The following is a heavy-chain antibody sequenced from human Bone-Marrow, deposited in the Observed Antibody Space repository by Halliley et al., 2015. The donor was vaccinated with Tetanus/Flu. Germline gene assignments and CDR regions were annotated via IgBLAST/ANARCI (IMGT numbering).Heavy chain of an antibody. J-gene: IGHJ3*02. CDR2: VSSHSSSI. V-gene: IGHV3-21*01. Sequence: SLRLSCAASGFTFSDYSMKWVRQAPGKGLEWVSSVSSHSSSIYYADSVKGRFTISRDNAKNSLSLQMNSLRAEDTAVYYCARSYSGSYPPDAFDIWGQGTMVPVSS. CDR1: GFTFSDYS. D-gene: IGHD1-26*01. CDR3: ARSYSGSYPPDAFDI.